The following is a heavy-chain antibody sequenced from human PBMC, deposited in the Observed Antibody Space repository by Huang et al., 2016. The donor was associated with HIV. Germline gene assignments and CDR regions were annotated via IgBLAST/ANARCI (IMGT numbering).Heavy chain of an antibody. Sequence: QVQLVQSGAEVRKPGSSVKVSCRASGGSFNNFGINWVRQAPGQGLEWMGGIIPRGGTRNDAQRFKDRVTSTADETTGVVHLEVTSLRSDDTAVYFCAKRGGAWGSPYAFDLWGPGTMVTVSS. CDR2: IIPRGGTR. J-gene: IGHJ3*01. V-gene: IGHV1-69*13. D-gene: IGHD3-16*01. CDR3: AKRGGAWGSPYAFDL. CDR1: GGSFNNFG.